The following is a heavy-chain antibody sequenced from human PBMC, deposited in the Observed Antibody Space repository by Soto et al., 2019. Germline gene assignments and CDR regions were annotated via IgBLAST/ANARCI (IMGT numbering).Heavy chain of an antibody. CDR2: IYHSGST. D-gene: IGHD2-15*01. V-gene: IGHV4-30-2*01. CDR3: ARMYGGNPDYFDY. Sequence: QLQLQESGSGLVKPSQTLSLTCAVSGGSISSGGYSWSWIRQPPGKGLEWIGYIYHSGSTYYNPSLKSRVTISVYRSKNQFSLKLSSVTAADTAVYYCARMYGGNPDYFDYWGQGTLVTVSS. CDR1: GGSISSGGYS. J-gene: IGHJ4*02.